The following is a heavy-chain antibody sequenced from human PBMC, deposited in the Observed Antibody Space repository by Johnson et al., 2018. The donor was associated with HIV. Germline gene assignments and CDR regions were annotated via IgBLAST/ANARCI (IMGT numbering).Heavy chain of an antibody. Sequence: VQLVESGGGLVQPGRSLRLSCAASGFTFSRHWMSWVRQAPGKGLEWVANIKQDGSEKYYVDSVKGRFTISRDNAKNSLYLQMNSLRAEDTAVYYCARPHPVGGGSWWYLGAFDIWGQGTMVTVSS. V-gene: IGHV3-7*01. CDR2: IKQDGSEK. D-gene: IGHD2-15*01. J-gene: IGHJ3*02. CDR1: GFTFSRHW. CDR3: ARPHPVGGGSWWYLGAFDI.